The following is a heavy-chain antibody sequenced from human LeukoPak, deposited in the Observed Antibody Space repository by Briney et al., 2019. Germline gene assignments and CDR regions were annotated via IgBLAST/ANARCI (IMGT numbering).Heavy chain of an antibody. D-gene: IGHD3-22*01. J-gene: IGHJ4*02. V-gene: IGHV4-34*01. CDR3: ARGKYYYDSSGYSRRYYFDY. CDR1: GGSFSGYY. CDR2: INHSGST. Sequence: SETLSLTCAVYGGSFSGYYWSWIRQPPGKGLEWIGEINHSGSTNYNPSLKSRVTISVDTSKNQFSLKLSSVTAADTAVYYCARGKYYYDSSGYSRRYYFDYWGQGTLVTVSS.